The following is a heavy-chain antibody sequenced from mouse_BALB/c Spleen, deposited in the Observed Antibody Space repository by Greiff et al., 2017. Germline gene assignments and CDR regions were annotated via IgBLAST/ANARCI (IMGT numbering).Heavy chain of an antibody. D-gene: IGHD4-1*01. CDR1: GYTFTDYN. Sequence: VHVKQSGPELVKPGASVKISCKASGYTFTDYNMHWVKQSHGKSLEWIGYIYPYNGGTGYNQKFKSKATLTVDNSSSTAYMELRSLTSEDSAVYYCARGWDDGFAYWGQGTLVTVSA. CDR3: ARGWDDGFAY. V-gene: IGHV1S29*02. J-gene: IGHJ3*01. CDR2: IYPYNGGT.